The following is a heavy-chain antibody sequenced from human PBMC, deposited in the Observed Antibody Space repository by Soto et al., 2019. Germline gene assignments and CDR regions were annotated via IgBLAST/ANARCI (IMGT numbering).Heavy chain of an antibody. CDR3: ATQEVGGSYVYTFDP. D-gene: IGHD1-26*01. Sequence: SETLSLTCTVSGGSISSSSYYWGWIRQPPGKGLEWIGSIYYSGSTYYNPSLKSRVTISVDTSKNQFSLKLSSVTAADTAVYYCATQEVGGSYVYTFDPWGQGTLVTVS. V-gene: IGHV4-39*01. CDR1: GGSISSSSYY. J-gene: IGHJ5*02. CDR2: IYYSGST.